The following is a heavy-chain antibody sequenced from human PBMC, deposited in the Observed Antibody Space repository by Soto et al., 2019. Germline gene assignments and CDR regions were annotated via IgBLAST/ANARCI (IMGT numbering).Heavy chain of an antibody. CDR2: IYSGGST. V-gene: IGHV3-53*01. CDR3: ARDDYDYVWGSYRYTNYYYGMDV. Sequence: GGSLRLSCVASWFTVSSNYMSWVRQAPGKGLEWVSVIYSGGSTYYADSVKGRFTISRDNSKNTLYLQMNSLRAEDTAVYYCARDDYDYVWGSYRYTNYYYGMDVWGQGTTVTVSS. D-gene: IGHD3-16*02. J-gene: IGHJ6*02. CDR1: WFTVSSNY.